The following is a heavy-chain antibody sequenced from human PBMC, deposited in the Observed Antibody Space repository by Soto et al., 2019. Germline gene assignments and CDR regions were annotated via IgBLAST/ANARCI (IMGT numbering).Heavy chain of an antibody. CDR2: ITPGNDKT. V-gene: IGHV1-3*01. J-gene: IGHJ4*02. CDR3: ARGHSGWYYLGDN. CDR1: GYTVTDYA. Sequence: ASVKVSCKASGYTVTDYAIYWVRQAPGQSLEWMGWITPGNDKTRYLEKFQGRVTITWDTSATTAYMELSSLRSEDTAGYYCARGHSGWYYLGDNWGQGTLVTVSS. D-gene: IGHD6-19*01.